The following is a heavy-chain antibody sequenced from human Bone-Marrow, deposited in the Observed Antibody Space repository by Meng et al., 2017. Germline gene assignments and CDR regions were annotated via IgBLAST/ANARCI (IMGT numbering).Heavy chain of an antibody. Sequence: ASVKVSCKASGYTFTGYYMHWVRQAPGQGLEWMGRINPNSGGTNYAQKFQGRVTMTRDTSISTAYMELSRLRSDDTAVYYCAIQGQLVLLYYYGMDIWGQGTTVTVSS. CDR1: GYTFTGYY. CDR3: AIQGQLVLLYYYGMDI. J-gene: IGHJ6*02. D-gene: IGHD6-6*01. CDR2: INPNSGGT. V-gene: IGHV1-2*06.